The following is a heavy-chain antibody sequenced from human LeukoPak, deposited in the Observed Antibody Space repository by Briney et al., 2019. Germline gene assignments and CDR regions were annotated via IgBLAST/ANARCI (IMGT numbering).Heavy chain of an antibody. Sequence: SETLSLTCAVYGGPFSGYYWSWIRQPPGKGLEWIGEINHSGSTNYNPSLKSRVTISVDTSKNQFSLKLSSVTAADTAVYYCAEGAAAGSWGQGTLVTVSS. J-gene: IGHJ4*02. CDR3: AEGAAAGS. CDR2: INHSGST. D-gene: IGHD6-13*01. CDR1: GGPFSGYY. V-gene: IGHV4-34*01.